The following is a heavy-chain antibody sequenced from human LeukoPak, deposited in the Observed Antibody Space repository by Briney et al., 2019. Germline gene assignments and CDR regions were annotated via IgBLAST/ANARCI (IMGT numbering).Heavy chain of an antibody. CDR2: IRSESDGGAI. D-gene: IGHD2-15*01. Sequence: GGSLRLSCVASGFSFKNAWMSWVRQAPGEGLEWVGRIRSESDGGAIYYAASVKGRFTISRDDSKNTLYLQMSSLKTGDTAVYYCTTESFHHHSGGFDSWGQGTLGTVSS. CDR1: GFSFKNAW. CDR3: TTESFHHHSGGFDS. V-gene: IGHV3-15*01. J-gene: IGHJ4*02.